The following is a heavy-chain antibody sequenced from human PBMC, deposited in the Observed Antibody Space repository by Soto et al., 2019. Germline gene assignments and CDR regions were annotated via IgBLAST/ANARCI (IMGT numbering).Heavy chain of an antibody. CDR1: GFTFSSYA. Sequence: GGSLRLSCAASGFTFSSYAMHWVRQAPGKGLEWVAVISYDGSNKYYADSVKGRFTISRDKSKNTLYLQMNSLRAEDTAVYYCAREVYCSGGSCYSAAFDYWGQGTLVTVSS. D-gene: IGHD2-15*01. CDR2: ISYDGSNK. CDR3: AREVYCSGGSCYSAAFDY. V-gene: IGHV3-30*04. J-gene: IGHJ4*02.